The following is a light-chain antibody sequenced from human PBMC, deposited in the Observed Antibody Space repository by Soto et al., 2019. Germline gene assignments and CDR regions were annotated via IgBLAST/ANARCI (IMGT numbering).Light chain of an antibody. J-gene: IGKJ1*01. V-gene: IGKV1-5*01. CDR3: QQYNRVIQT. Sequence: DIQMTQSPSTPSASVGDRVTITCRASQSISSWLAWYQQKPGKAPKLLIYDASSLESGIPSRFSGSGSGTEFTLTISSLQPDDFATYYCQQYNRVIQTFGQGTKVDIK. CDR1: QSISSW. CDR2: DAS.